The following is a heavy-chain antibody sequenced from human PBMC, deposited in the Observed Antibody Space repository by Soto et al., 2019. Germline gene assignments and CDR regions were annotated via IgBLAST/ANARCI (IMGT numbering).Heavy chain of an antibody. CDR3: ARGWSSCSGGSCYSRYYGMDV. Sequence: ASVKVSCKASGYTFTSYGISWVRQAPGQGLEWMGWISAYNGNTNYAQKLQGGVTMTTDTSTSTAYMELRSLRSDDTAVYYCARGWSSCSGGSCYSRYYGMDVWGQGTTVTVSS. J-gene: IGHJ6*02. CDR2: ISAYNGNT. D-gene: IGHD2-15*01. CDR1: GYTFTSYG. V-gene: IGHV1-18*01.